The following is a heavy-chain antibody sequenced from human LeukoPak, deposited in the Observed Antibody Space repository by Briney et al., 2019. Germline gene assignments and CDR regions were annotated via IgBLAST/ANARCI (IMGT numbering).Heavy chain of an antibody. CDR1: GFTFSSYW. CDR2: IKQDGSEK. CDR3: ARDMATIRMYYFDY. V-gene: IGHV3-7*01. J-gene: IGHJ4*02. Sequence: GGSLRLSCAASGFTFSSYWMSWVRQAPGKGLEWVANIKQDGSEKYYVDSVKGRFTISRDNAKNSLYLQMNSLRAEDTAVYYCARDMATIRMYYFDYWGQGTLVTVSS. D-gene: IGHD5-12*01.